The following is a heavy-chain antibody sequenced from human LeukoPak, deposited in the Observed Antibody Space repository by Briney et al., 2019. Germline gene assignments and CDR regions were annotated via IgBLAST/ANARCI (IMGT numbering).Heavy chain of an antibody. CDR3: ARDAYGAYRGYFDY. D-gene: IGHD4-17*01. J-gene: IGHJ4*02. V-gene: IGHV1-18*01. CDR2: ISAYDGNT. Sequence: GASVTVSCKASGYTFNNYGVSWVGQAPGQGLEWMGWISAYDGNTDYAQKFQGRVSMTTDTSTSTAYMELRSLRSDDTAVYYCARDAYGAYRGYFDYWGQGTLVTVSS. CDR1: GYTFNNYG.